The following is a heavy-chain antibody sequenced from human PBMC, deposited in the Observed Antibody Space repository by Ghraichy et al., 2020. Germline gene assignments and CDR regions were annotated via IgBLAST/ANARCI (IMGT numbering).Heavy chain of an antibody. D-gene: IGHD2-2*01. Sequence: GGSLRLSCAASGFTFSSYSMNWVRQAPGKGLEWVSYISSSSTIYYADSVKGRFTISRDSAKNSLYLQMNSLRDEDTAVYYCARDARYCSSTSCSRPSFDYWGQGTLVTVSS. V-gene: IGHV3-48*02. CDR2: ISSSSTI. CDR3: ARDARYCSSTSCSRPSFDY. CDR1: GFTFSSYS. J-gene: IGHJ4*02.